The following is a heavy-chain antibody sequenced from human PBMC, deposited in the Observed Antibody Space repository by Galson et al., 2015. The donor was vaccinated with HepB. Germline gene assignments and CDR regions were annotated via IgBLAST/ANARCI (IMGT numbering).Heavy chain of an antibody. CDR1: GYSFMSFG. CDR3: TRSEKGRFLEWLPTPYGMDV. D-gene: IGHD3-3*01. CDR2: ISAYNGDI. J-gene: IGHJ6*02. V-gene: IGHV1-18*01. Sequence: SVKVSCKAFGYSFMSFGISWVRQAPGQGPEWMGWISAYNGDIKYAQKVQGRVTMTTDTSTSTAYMELRRLGSDDTAVYYCTRSEKGRFLEWLPTPYGMDVWGQGTTVTVSS.